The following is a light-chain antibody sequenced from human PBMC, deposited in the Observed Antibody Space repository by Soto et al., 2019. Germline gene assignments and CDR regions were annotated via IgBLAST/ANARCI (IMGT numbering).Light chain of an antibody. V-gene: IGKV3-15*01. CDR2: GAS. J-gene: IGKJ4*01. Sequence: EIVMTQSPATLSVSQGERATLSCRASQDVSSLLAWYQQKPGQAPRLLIYGASTRATGIPARFSGSGSGTEFTLTISSLQSEDFAVYYCQQYKNWPPLTFGGGTKVEIK. CDR3: QQYKNWPPLT. CDR1: QDVSSL.